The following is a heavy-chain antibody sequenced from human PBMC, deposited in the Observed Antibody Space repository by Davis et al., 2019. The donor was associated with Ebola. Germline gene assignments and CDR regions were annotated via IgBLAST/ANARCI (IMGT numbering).Heavy chain of an antibody. V-gene: IGHV5-51*01. Sequence: GESLKISCKASGYSFTTYWIAWVRQMPGKGLEWMGIIYPGDSDTRYSPSFQGQVTMSADKSISPAYLQWSSLKASDTAMYYCARRIAAAGTNYFDYWGQGTLVTVSS. D-gene: IGHD6-13*01. CDR1: GYSFTTYW. CDR3: ARRIAAAGTNYFDY. J-gene: IGHJ4*02. CDR2: IYPGDSDT.